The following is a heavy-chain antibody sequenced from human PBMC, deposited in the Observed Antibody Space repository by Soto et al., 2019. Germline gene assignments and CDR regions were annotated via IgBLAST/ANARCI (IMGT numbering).Heavy chain of an antibody. CDR1: GYSFSSYA. CDR2: ISAYNGNT. Sequence: QVQLVQSGADLKKPGASVKVSCKTSGYSFSSYAIRWVRQAPGQGLEWVGWISAYNGNTGSSEKLQGRVTMTADTSTSTVYMDLRSLRSAVTAVYYCARELCVAGLDFWGQGTLVTVSS. J-gene: IGHJ4*02. V-gene: IGHV1-18*01. CDR3: ARELCVAGLDF. D-gene: IGHD6-19*01.